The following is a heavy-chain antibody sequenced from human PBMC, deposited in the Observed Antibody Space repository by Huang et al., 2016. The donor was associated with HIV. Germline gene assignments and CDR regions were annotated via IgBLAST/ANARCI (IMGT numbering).Heavy chain of an antibody. Sequence: VESGGRSVQPGGSIKLSCVGSTFTFGAYWMSWVRQPPGKGRRVVANINQDESEKYYVDSVKGRFNISRDNARKVLFLEMDDLRVEDTAIYFCATKTAGMDIWGQGTTVTVSS. D-gene: IGHD1-7*01. CDR3: ATKTAGMDI. CDR2: INQDESEK. CDR1: TFTFGAYW. V-gene: IGHV3-7*01. J-gene: IGHJ6*02.